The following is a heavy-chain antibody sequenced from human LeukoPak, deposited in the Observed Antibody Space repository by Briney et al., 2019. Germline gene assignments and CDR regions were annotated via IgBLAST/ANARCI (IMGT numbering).Heavy chain of an antibody. V-gene: IGHV1-46*01. CDR3: ARVTTPGSLWFDP. J-gene: IGHJ5*02. CDR2: INPSGGST. D-gene: IGHD3-10*01. Sequence: ASVKVSCKASGYTFTNFYMYWVRQAPGQGLEWMGIINPSGGSTSYAQKFQGRVTMTRDTSTSTVYMELSSLRSEDTAVYYCARVTTPGSLWFDPWGQGTLVTVSS. CDR1: GYTFTNFY.